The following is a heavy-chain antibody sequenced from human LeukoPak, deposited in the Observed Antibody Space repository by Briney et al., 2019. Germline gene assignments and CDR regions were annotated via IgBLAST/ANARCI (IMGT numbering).Heavy chain of an antibody. J-gene: IGHJ4*02. CDR1: GGTFSDYA. Sequence: VASVKVSCKASGGTFSDYAISWVRQAPGQRLEWMGRIIPIFDRPDYAQEFQGRVTITADKSTSTVYMELSSLRSEDTAVYYCARRRDFWSGYQGVYFDYWGQGTLVTVSS. V-gene: IGHV1-69*04. CDR2: IIPIFDRP. D-gene: IGHD3-3*01. CDR3: ARRRDFWSGYQGVYFDY.